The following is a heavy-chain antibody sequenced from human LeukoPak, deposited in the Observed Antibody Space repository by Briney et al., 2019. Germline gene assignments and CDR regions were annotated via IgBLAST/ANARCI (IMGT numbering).Heavy chain of an antibody. CDR1: GFTFSSYA. D-gene: IGHD5-24*01. V-gene: IGHV3-30*04. Sequence: GRSLRLSCAASGFTFSSYAMHWVRQAPGKGLEWVAVISYDGSNKYYADSVKGRFTISRDNSKNTLYLQMNSLRAEDTAVYYCARDRDGYNAGWFDPWGQGTLVTVSS. CDR3: ARDRDGYNAGWFDP. CDR2: ISYDGSNK. J-gene: IGHJ5*02.